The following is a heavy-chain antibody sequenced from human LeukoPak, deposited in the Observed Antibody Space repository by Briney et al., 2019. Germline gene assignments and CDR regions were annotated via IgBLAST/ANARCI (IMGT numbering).Heavy chain of an antibody. J-gene: IGHJ3*02. CDR3: ARAVGKYSSTGGDAFDI. D-gene: IGHD6-19*01. CDR2: ISSSSSYI. Sequence: GGSLRLSCAASGFTFSNAWMNWVRQAPGKGLDWVSSISSSSSYIYYADSVKGRFTISRDNAQNSLYLQMNSLRAEDTAVYYCARAVGKYSSTGGDAFDIWGQGTMVTVSS. V-gene: IGHV3-21*01. CDR1: GFTFSNAW.